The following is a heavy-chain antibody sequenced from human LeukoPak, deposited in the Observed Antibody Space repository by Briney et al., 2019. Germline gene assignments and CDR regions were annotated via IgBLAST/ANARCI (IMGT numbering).Heavy chain of an antibody. CDR1: GFIFSSYA. D-gene: IGHD4-17*01. J-gene: IGHJ4*02. Sequence: GGSLRLSCAASGFIFSSYAMSWVRQAPGKGLEWVAVIWYDGSNKYYADSVKGRFTISRDNSKNTLYLQMNSLRVEDTAVYYCARGDPTVTTKQNFDYWGQGTLVTVSS. CDR2: IWYDGSNK. V-gene: IGHV3-33*08. CDR3: ARGDPTVTTKQNFDY.